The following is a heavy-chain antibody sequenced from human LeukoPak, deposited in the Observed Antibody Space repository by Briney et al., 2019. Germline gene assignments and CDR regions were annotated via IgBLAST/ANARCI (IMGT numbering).Heavy chain of an antibody. J-gene: IGHJ6*03. CDR2: ISGSGDGT. V-gene: IGHV3-23*01. Sequence: GGSLRLSCAASGFTLSNYAMSWVRQAPGKGLEWVSSISGSGDGTYYADSVKGRFTFSRDNSKSTLDLQMSSLRAEDTAVYYCAKTTTMDVWGKGTTVTVSS. CDR3: AKTTTMDV. CDR1: GFTLSNYA. D-gene: IGHD4-17*01.